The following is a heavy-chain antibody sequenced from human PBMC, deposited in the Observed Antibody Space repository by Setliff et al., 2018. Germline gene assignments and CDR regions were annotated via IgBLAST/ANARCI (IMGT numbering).Heavy chain of an antibody. J-gene: IGHJ4*02. CDR1: GFTFSTYY. Sequence: GGSLRLSCAASGFTFSTYYMHWVRQPPGKGLEWVAFVHYDGVNKHYADSVKGRFTISRDNSKSSLFLQMNSLRGEDTAVYYCVKDQDSRQKLFVWGQGTLVTVSS. V-gene: IGHV3-30*02. D-gene: IGHD3-22*01. CDR2: VHYDGVNK. CDR3: VKDQDSRQKLFV.